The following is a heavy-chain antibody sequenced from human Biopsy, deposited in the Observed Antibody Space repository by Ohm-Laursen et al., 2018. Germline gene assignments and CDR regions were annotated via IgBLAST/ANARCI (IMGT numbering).Heavy chain of an antibody. Sequence: TLSLTCTVSGGSISSDYWSWIRQTPGKGLEWIGYIYCSGSTNYNPSLKSRVTISADTSKNQFSLKLNSVTAADTAVYYCARATNSTGWPYYYFYGMDVWGQGTTVTVSS. J-gene: IGHJ6*02. CDR2: IYCSGST. V-gene: IGHV4-59*01. D-gene: IGHD2/OR15-2a*01. CDR3: ARATNSTGWPYYYFYGMDV. CDR1: GGSISSDY.